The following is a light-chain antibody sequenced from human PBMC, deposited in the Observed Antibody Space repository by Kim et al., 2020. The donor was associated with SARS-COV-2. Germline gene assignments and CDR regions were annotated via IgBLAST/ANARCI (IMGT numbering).Light chain of an antibody. J-gene: IGKJ4*01. V-gene: IGKV3-11*01. CDR1: QDVSSC. CDR3: QQRSNWPPLT. CDR2: DAS. Sequence: SPGERATLSCRASQDVSSCLAWYPQKPGPGPRLLIYDASNRATCIPARFSGSGSGTDFTLTISSLEPEDFAVYYCQQRSNWPPLTFGGGTKVDIK.